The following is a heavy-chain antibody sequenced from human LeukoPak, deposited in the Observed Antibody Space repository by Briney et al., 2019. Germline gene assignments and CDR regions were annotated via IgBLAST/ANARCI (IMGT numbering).Heavy chain of an antibody. CDR1: GFTFSDYY. V-gene: IGHV3-11*01. CDR2: ISSSGSIT. D-gene: IGHD5-12*01. Sequence: GGSLRLSCAASGFTFSDYYMSWIRQAPGKGLEWVSYISSSGSITSHADSVKGRFTISRDNAKNSLYLQMNSLRAEDTALYYCARDVGYSGYSAAYYYYYMDVWGKGTTVTVSS. CDR3: ARDVGYSGYSAAYYYYYMDV. J-gene: IGHJ6*03.